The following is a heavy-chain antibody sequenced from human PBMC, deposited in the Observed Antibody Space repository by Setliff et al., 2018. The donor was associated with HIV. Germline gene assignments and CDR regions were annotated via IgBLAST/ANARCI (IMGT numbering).Heavy chain of an antibody. CDR2: IYYNGNT. V-gene: IGHV4-39*01. CDR3: ARHDITLVRGLV. CDR1: GASISSNSYY. D-gene: IGHD3-10*01. Sequence: PSETLSLTCSVSGASISSNSYYWGWIRQPPGKGLEWVGSIYYNGNTFYNQSLQSRVTISLDTSKNQFSLKVNSVTAADTAVYYCARHDITLVRGLVWGQGTTVTVSS. J-gene: IGHJ6*02.